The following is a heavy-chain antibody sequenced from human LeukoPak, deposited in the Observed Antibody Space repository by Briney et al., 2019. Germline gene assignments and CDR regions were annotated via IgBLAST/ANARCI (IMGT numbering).Heavy chain of an antibody. V-gene: IGHV4-34*01. CDR2: INHSGST. J-gene: IGHJ4*02. CDR3: ARGHRYCSSTSCYRYFDY. CDR1: GGSFSGCY. D-gene: IGHD2-2*01. Sequence: PSETLSLTCAVYGGSFSGCYWSWIRQPPGKGLEWIGEINHSGSTNYNPSLKSRVTISVDTSKNQFALKLSSVTAADTAVYYCARGHRYCSSTSCYRYFDYWGQGTLVTVSS.